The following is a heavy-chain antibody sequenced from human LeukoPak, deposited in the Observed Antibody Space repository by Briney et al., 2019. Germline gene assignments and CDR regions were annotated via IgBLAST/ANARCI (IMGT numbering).Heavy chain of an antibody. Sequence: GGSLRLSCAASGFTFSSSAMSWVRQAPGKGLEWVAVIWYDGSNKYYADSVKGRFTISRDNSKNTLYLQMNSLRTEDTAVYYCARDGSAAAGIDYWGQGTLVTVSS. CDR1: GFTFSSSA. D-gene: IGHD6-13*01. CDR3: ARDGSAAAGIDY. J-gene: IGHJ4*02. CDR2: IWYDGSNK. V-gene: IGHV3-33*08.